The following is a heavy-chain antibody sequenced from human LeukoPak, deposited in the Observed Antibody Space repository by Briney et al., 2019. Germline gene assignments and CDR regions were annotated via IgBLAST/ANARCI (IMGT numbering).Heavy chain of an antibody. Sequence: SETLSLTCTVSGGSISSYYWSWIRQPPGKGLEWMGYIYYSGSTNYNPSLKSRVSIYLDTSKNRFSLRLNSVTAADTAVYYCARDSYRSGSGYDFWRQGTPVTVSS. V-gene: IGHV4-59*01. J-gene: IGHJ4*02. D-gene: IGHD5-12*01. CDR3: ARDSYRSGSGYDF. CDR1: GGSISSYY. CDR2: IYYSGST.